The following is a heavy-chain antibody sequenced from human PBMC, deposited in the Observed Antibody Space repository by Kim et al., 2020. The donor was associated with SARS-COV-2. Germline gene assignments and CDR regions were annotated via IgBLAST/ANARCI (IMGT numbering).Heavy chain of an antibody. Sequence: GGSLRLSCAASGFTFSDYYISWIRQAPGKGLEWVSYISSSSSYTNYADSVKGRFTISRDNAKNSLYLQMNSLRAEDTAVYYCARAKHGYCSGGSCYVYRPLSYYYYGMDVWGQGTTVTVSS. J-gene: IGHJ6*02. CDR2: ISSSSSYT. CDR1: GFTFSDYY. D-gene: IGHD2-15*01. V-gene: IGHV3-11*05. CDR3: ARAKHGYCSGGSCYVYRPLSYYYYGMDV.